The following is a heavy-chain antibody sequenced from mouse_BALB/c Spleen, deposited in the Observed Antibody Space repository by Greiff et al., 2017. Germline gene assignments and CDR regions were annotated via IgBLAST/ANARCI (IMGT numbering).Heavy chain of an antibody. CDR2: IWAGGST. CDR3: ARGAKVITTVVATRGAMDY. Sequence: VQRVESGPGLVAPSQSLSITCTVSGFSLTSYGVHWVRQPPGKGLEWLGVIWAGGSTNYNSALMSRLSISKDNSKSQVFLKMNSLQTDDTAMYYCARGAKVITTVVATRGAMDYWGQGTSVTVSS. D-gene: IGHD1-1*01. V-gene: IGHV2-9*02. J-gene: IGHJ4*01. CDR1: GFSLTSYG.